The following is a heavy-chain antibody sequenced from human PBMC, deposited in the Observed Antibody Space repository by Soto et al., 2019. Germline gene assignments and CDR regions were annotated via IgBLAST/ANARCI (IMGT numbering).Heavy chain of an antibody. CDR1: GYTFTSYG. V-gene: IGHV1-18*01. CDR2: ISAYNGNT. D-gene: IGHD6-13*01. J-gene: IGHJ4*02. Sequence: QVLLVQSGGEWKKPGASVKVSCKASGYTFTSYGISWVRQAPGQGLEWMGWISAYNGNTNYAQTLQGRVTMATDTPTSTAYMELRSLRSDDTSVYYCASEAAAGTLDYWGQGSLVTVSS. CDR3: ASEAAAGTLDY.